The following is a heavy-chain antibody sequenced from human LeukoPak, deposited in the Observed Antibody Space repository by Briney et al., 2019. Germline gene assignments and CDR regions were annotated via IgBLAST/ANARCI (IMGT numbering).Heavy chain of an antibody. CDR2: ISSSSSTI. CDR3: ARDRGGSYSAIDY. J-gene: IGHJ4*02. V-gene: IGHV3-48*04. D-gene: IGHD1-26*01. Sequence: PGGSLRLSCAASGFTFSSYSMNWVRQAPGKGLEWVSFISSSSSTIYYAGSVKGRFTISRDNAKNSLYLQMNSLRAEDTAVYYRARDRGGSYSAIDYWGQGTLVTVSS. CDR1: GFTFSSYS.